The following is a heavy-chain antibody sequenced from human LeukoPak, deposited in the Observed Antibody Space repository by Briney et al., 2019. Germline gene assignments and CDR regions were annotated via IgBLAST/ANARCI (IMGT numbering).Heavy chain of an antibody. CDR3: ARSYYSGNSRGLFDP. D-gene: IGHD4-23*01. CDR2: INSDGSST. Sequence: PGGSLRLSCAASGFTFSSYWMHWVRQVPGKGLVWVSRINSDGSSTDYADSVKGRFTISRDNAKNTLYLQMSSLRAEDTALYYCARSYYSGNSRGLFDPRGQGTLVTVSS. J-gene: IGHJ5*02. V-gene: IGHV3-74*01. CDR1: GFTFSSYW.